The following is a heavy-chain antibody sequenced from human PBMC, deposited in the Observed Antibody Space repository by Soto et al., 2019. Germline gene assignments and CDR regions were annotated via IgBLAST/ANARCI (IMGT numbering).Heavy chain of an antibody. J-gene: IGHJ4*02. V-gene: IGHV3-66*01. CDR2: IYSGGST. CDR3: AAYSHKGY. D-gene: IGHD3-16*01. CDR1: GFTVSNNY. Sequence: EEQLVESGGDLVQPGGSLRLSCAASGFTVSNNYTSWVRQAPGQGLEWVSLIYSGGSTYYADSVKGRFTISRDSSKNTLYLQMNSLRAEDTAMYYCAAYSHKGYWGQGTLVTVSS.